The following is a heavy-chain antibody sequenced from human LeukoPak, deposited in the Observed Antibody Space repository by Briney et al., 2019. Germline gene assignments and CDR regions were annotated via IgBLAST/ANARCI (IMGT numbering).Heavy chain of an antibody. CDR1: GFTFSSYW. Sequence: GGSLRLSCAASGFTFSSYWMRWVRQAPGKGLVWVSRINSDGSSTSYADSVKGRFTISRDNAKNTLYLQMNSLRAEDTAVYYCARLEIGGYSYGYFYWGQGTLVTVSS. V-gene: IGHV3-74*01. CDR2: INSDGSST. CDR3: ARLEIGGYSYGYFY. J-gene: IGHJ4*02. D-gene: IGHD5-18*01.